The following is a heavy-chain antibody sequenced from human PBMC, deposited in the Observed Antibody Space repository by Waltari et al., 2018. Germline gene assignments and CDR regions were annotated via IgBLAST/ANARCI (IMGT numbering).Heavy chain of an antibody. Sequence: GFTFSSYGMHWVRQAPGKGLEWVAVIWYDGSNKYYADSVKGRFTISRDNSKNTLYLQMNSLRAEDTAVYYCARHQLLSDYYGMDVWGQGTTVTVSS. D-gene: IGHD2-2*01. V-gene: IGHV3-33*01. J-gene: IGHJ6*02. CDR1: GFTFSSYG. CDR2: IWYDGSNK. CDR3: ARHQLLSDYYGMDV.